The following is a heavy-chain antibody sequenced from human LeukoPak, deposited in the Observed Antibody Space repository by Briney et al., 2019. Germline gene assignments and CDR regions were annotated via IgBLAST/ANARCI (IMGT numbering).Heavy chain of an antibody. CDR2: IYYSGST. V-gene: IGHV4-59*06. CDR1: GGSISSYY. J-gene: IGHJ5*02. Sequence: SETLSLTCTVSGGSISSYYWSWIRQHPGKGLEWIGYIYYSGSTYYNPSLKSRVTISVDTSKNQFSLKLSSVTAADTAVYYCARDEGCCSGGSCYPYNWFDPWGQGTLVTVSS. CDR3: ARDEGCCSGGSCYPYNWFDP. D-gene: IGHD2-15*01.